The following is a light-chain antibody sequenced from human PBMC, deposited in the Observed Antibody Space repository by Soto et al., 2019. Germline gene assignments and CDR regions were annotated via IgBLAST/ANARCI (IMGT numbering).Light chain of an antibody. J-gene: IGKJ1*01. CDR2: GAS. CDR3: QQYNNWPQT. V-gene: IGKV3-15*01. Sequence: EIVITQSPATLSVSPVDRATLSCRASQSVRSSIAWYQHKPGQAPRLLIYGASTRATGIPARISGSGSGTEFTLTVSSLQSEDFAVYYCQQYNNWPQTFGQGTKVDI. CDR1: QSVRSS.